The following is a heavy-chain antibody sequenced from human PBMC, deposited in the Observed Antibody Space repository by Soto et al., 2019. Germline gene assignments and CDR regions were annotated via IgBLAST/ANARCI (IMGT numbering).Heavy chain of an antibody. D-gene: IGHD3-16*02. J-gene: IGHJ4*03. Sequence: SVKVSCKASGGTFSSYAISWVRQAPGQGLEWMGGIIPIFGTANYAQKFQGRVTITADESTSTAYMELSSLRSEDTAVYYCAREKPSPTVITFGGVIAQYYFDYWGQGTTVTVSS. CDR3: AREKPSPTVITFGGVIAQYYFDY. V-gene: IGHV1-69*13. CDR1: GGTFSSYA. CDR2: IIPIFGTA.